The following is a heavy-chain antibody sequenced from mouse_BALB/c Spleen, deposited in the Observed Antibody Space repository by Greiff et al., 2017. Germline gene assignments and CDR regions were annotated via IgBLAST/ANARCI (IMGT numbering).Heavy chain of an antibody. CDR1: GFTFSSYT. CDR2: ISSGGGST. J-gene: IGHJ2*01. V-gene: IGHV5-6-4*01. Sequence: EVKLMESGGGLVKPGGSLKLSCAASGFTFSSYTMSWVRQTPEKRLEWVATISSGGGSTYYPDTVKGRFTISRDNAKNTLYLQMSSLKSEDTAMYYCASRGYRYPFDYWGQGTTLTVSS. CDR3: ASRGYRYPFDY. D-gene: IGHD2-14*01.